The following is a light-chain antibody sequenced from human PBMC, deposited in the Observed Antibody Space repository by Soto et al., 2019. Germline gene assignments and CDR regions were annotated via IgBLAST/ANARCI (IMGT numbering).Light chain of an antibody. CDR1: QSVSSY. CDR2: DAS. Sequence: IVSTDGARRQHWCPREIATLSCRASQSVSSYLAWYQQKPGQAPRLLIYDASNRATGIPARFSGSGSGTDITFTNSTLERQDCAVYYFQQRSNWTFGQGTKVDIK. V-gene: IGKV3-11*01. J-gene: IGKJ1*01. CDR3: QQRSNWT.